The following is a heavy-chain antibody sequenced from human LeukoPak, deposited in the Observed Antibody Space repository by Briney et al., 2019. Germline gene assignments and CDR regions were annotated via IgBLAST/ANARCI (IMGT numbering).Heavy chain of an antibody. J-gene: IGHJ6*03. CDR1: GFTFSNYW. CDR3: ARGRTKQWRPRNYYMDV. Sequence: GGSLRLSCAASGFTFSNYWMHWVRHTPGKGLEWMAFIRFDGTNKYYADSVKDRFTISRDNSKNTLYLQMNSLRDEDTAVYYCARGRTKQWRPRNYYMDVWGKGTTVTISS. D-gene: IGHD6-19*01. CDR2: IRFDGTNK. V-gene: IGHV3-30*02.